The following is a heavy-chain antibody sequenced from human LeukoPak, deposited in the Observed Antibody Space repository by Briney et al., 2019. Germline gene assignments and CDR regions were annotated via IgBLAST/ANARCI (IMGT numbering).Heavy chain of an antibody. J-gene: IGHJ4*02. V-gene: IGHV1-69*06. CDR1: GGTFSSYA. D-gene: IGHD2-21*02. Sequence: ASVKVSCKASGGTFSSYAISWVRQAPGQGLEWMGGIIPIFGTANYAQKFQGRVTITADKSTSTAYMELSSLRSDDTAVYYCARDRTRGDAAFDYWGQGTLVTVSS. CDR3: ARDRTRGDAAFDY. CDR2: IIPIFGTA.